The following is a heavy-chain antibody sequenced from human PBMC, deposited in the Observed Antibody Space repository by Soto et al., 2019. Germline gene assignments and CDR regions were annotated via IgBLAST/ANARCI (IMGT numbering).Heavy chain of an antibody. J-gene: IGHJ4*02. D-gene: IGHD3-3*01. V-gene: IGHV4-34*01. Sequence: QVQLQQWGAGLLKPSETQSLTCAVYGGSFSGYYWSWIRQPPGKGLEWIGEINHSGSTNYNPSLKSRVTISVDTSKYQFSLKPSSVTAADTAVYYYARGLRFVGLKGGQGTLVTVSS. CDR2: INHSGST. CDR3: ARGLRFVGLK. CDR1: GGSFSGYY.